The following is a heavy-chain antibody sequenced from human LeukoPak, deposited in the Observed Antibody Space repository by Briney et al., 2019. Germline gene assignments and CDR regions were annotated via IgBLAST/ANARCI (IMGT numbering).Heavy chain of an antibody. CDR1: EFTFSTYG. Sequence: PGGSLRLSCAASEFTFSTYGMHWVRQAPGKGLEWVAVISYDGSYKFYADSVKGRFTISRDNSKSTLYLRMNSLRAEDTAVYYCARDKYGGNSNAFDIWGQGTLVTVSS. CDR3: ARDKYGGNSNAFDI. D-gene: IGHD4-23*01. CDR2: ISYDGSYK. J-gene: IGHJ3*02. V-gene: IGHV3-30*03.